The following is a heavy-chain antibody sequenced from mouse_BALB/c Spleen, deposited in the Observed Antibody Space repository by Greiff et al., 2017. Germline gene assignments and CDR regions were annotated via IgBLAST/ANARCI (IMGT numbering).Heavy chain of an antibody. CDR2: IYPGNSDT. CDR1: GYTFTSYW. J-gene: IGHJ4*01. CDR3: TRDSSVRDYAMDY. Sequence: EVQLQQSGTVLARPGASVKMSCKASGYTFTSYWMHWVKQRPGQGLEWIGAIYPGNSDTSYNQKFKGKAKLTAVTSTSTAYMELSSLTNEDSAVYYCTRDSSVRDYAMDYWGQGTSVTVSS. V-gene: IGHV1-5*01.